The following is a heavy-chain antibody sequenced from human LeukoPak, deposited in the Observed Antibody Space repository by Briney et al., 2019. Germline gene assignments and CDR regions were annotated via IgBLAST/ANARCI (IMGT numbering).Heavy chain of an antibody. CDR3: AREAYGDADY. J-gene: IGHJ4*02. D-gene: IGHD4-17*01. CDR2: IYYSGST. CDR1: GGSISSGGYY. V-gene: IGHV4-31*03. Sequence: SETLSLTCTVSGGSISSGGYYWSWIRQHPGKGLEWIGYIYYSGSTYYNPSLKSRVTISVDTSKNQFSLKLSSVTAADMAVYYCAREAYGDADYWGQGTLVTVSS.